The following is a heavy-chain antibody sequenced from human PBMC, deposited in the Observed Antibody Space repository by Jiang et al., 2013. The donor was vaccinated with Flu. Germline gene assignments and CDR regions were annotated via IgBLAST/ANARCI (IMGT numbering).Heavy chain of an antibody. V-gene: IGHV4-59*08. D-gene: IGHD6-19*01. CDR3: ARLRGQIAVADPRGLCWYFDL. CDR2: IYYSGST. Sequence: TVSGGSISSHYWSWIRQPPRKGLEWIGYIYYSGSTNYNPSLKSRVTISVDTSKNQFSLKLSSVTAADTAVYYCARLRGQIAVADPRGLCWYFDLWGRGTLVTVSS. J-gene: IGHJ2*01. CDR1: GGSISSHY.